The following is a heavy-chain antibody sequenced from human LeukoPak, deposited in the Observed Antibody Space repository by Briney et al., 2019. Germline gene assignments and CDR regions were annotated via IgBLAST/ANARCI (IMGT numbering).Heavy chain of an antibody. CDR3: ARPRYFDWLFEFDY. CDR1: GYSFTNIW. CDR2: IYPGDSDT. V-gene: IGHV5-51*01. Sequence: GESLKISCKGSGYSFTNIWIGWVRQMPGKGLEWMGIIYPGDSDTNYSPSFQGQVTISADKSISTAYLQWSSLKASDTAMYYCARPRYFDWLFEFDYWGQGTLVTVSS. J-gene: IGHJ4*02. D-gene: IGHD3-9*01.